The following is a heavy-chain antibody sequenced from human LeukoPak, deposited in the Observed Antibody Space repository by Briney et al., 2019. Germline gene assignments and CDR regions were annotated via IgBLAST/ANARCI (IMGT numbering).Heavy chain of an antibody. CDR1: GFTFTNAW. J-gene: IGHJ2*01. CDR3: STDTRVPDWYFDL. V-gene: IGHV3-15*01. Sequence: GGSLRLSCAASGFTFTNAWMDWVRQAPGKGLEWAGRIKSKTDGGTTDYAAPVKGRFTISRDDSKNTLYLQMNSLQTEDTAVYYCSTDTRVPDWYFDLWGRGTLVTVSS. CDR2: IKSKTDGGTT.